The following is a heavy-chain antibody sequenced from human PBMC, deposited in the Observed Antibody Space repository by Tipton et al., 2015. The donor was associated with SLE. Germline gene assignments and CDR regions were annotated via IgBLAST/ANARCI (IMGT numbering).Heavy chain of an antibody. CDR1: GGSISSSSYY. CDR3: AREREVGTMIVAGWYFDL. Sequence: TLSLTCTVSGGSISSSSYYWGWIRQPPGKGLEWIGSFYYSGSTYYNPSLKSRVTMSVDTSKNQFSLKLSSVTAADTAVYYCAREREVGTMIVAGWYFDLWGRGTLVTVSS. D-gene: IGHD3-22*01. J-gene: IGHJ2*01. CDR2: FYYSGST. V-gene: IGHV4-39*07.